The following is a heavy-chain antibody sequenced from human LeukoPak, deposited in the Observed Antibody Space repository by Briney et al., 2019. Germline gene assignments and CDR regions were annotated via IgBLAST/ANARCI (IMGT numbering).Heavy chain of an antibody. CDR1: GYTFTSYD. D-gene: IGHD3-22*01. V-gene: IGHV1-8*01. J-gene: IGHJ4*02. CDR3: ARGRSSSSGYFPNDY. Sequence: ASVKVSCKASGYTFTSYDINWVRQATGQGLEWMGWMNPHSGNTGYAQKFQGRVTMTRNTSRTTSYTELSSLRSEDTAVYYCARGRSSSSGYFPNDYWGQGILVTVSS. CDR2: MNPHSGNT.